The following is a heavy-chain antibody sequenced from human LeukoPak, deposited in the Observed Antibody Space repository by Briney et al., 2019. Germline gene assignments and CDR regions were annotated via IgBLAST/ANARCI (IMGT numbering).Heavy chain of an antibody. CDR1: GYTFTGYY. Sequence: GASVKVSCKASGYTFTGYYMHWVRQAPAQGPAWMGWINPNSGGTNYAQKFQGRVTMTRDTSISTAYMELSRLRSDDTAVYYCARGDYFGNFGIGTSYYYYYMDVWGKRTTVTTSS. D-gene: IGHD4-23*01. J-gene: IGHJ6*03. CDR2: INPNSGGT. CDR3: ARGDYFGNFGIGTSYYYYYMDV. V-gene: IGHV1-2*02.